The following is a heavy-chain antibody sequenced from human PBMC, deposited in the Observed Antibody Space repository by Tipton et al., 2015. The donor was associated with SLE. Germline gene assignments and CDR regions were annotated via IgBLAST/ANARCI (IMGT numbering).Heavy chain of an antibody. CDR3: ASSGYDTLGFDY. V-gene: IGHV3-13*01. J-gene: IGHJ4*02. Sequence: SLRLSCADSGFTFSSYDMHWVRPATGKGLEWVSAIGTAGDTYYPGSVKGRFTIPRENDKNSLYLQMNSLRAGDTAVYYCASSGYDTLGFDYWGQGTLVTVSS. D-gene: IGHD5-12*01. CDR2: IGTAGDT. CDR1: GFTFSSYD.